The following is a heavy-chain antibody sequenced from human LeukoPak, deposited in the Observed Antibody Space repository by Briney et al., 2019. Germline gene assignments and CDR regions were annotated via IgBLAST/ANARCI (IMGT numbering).Heavy chain of an antibody. CDR3: ARLVWFGDETHDHDAFDI. CDR1: GFTFSSYG. D-gene: IGHD3-10*01. Sequence: GGSLRLSCAASGFTFSSYGMHWVRQAPGKGLEWVAFIRYDGSNKYYADSVKGRFTISRDNSKNTLYLQMNSLRAEDTAVYYCARLVWFGDETHDHDAFDIWGQGTMVTVSS. CDR2: IRYDGSNK. V-gene: IGHV3-30*02. J-gene: IGHJ3*02.